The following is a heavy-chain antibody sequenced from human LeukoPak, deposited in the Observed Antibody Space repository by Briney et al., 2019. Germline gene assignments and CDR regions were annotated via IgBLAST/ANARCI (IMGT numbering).Heavy chain of an antibody. J-gene: IGHJ4*02. Sequence: SETLSLTCTVSGGSISSYYWSWIRQPAGKGLEWIGRIYTSGSTNYNPSLKSRVTTSVDTSKNQFSLKLSSVTAADTAVYYCARVSDHYDSSGYGLFDYWGQGTLVTVSS. V-gene: IGHV4-4*07. CDR2: IYTSGST. D-gene: IGHD3-22*01. CDR3: ARVSDHYDSSGYGLFDY. CDR1: GGSISSYY.